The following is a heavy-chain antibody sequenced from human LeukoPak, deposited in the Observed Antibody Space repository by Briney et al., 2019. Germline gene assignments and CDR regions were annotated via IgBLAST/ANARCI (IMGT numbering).Heavy chain of an antibody. V-gene: IGHV3-23*01. CDR1: GFTFSSYA. Sequence: GGPLRLSCAASGFTFSSYAMSWVRQAPGKGLEWVSAISGSGGSTYYADSVKGRFTISRDNSKNTLYLQMNSLRAEDTAVYYCAKWSLYYYGSGDSDYWGQGTLVTVSS. CDR3: AKWSLYYYGSGDSDY. CDR2: ISGSGGST. D-gene: IGHD3-10*01. J-gene: IGHJ4*02.